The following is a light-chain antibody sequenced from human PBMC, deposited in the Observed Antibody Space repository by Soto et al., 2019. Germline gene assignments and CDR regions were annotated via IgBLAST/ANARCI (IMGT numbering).Light chain of an antibody. Sequence: EIVLTQSPGTLSLSPGERATLSCRASQSVINSYLAWYQHKAGQAPSLLIYGASSRATGIPDKFSGSGSGTDVNLTISRLEPEDFAVYYCQQYGISPWTFGQGTKVEIK. CDR3: QQYGISPWT. CDR2: GAS. J-gene: IGKJ1*01. CDR1: QSVINSY. V-gene: IGKV3-20*01.